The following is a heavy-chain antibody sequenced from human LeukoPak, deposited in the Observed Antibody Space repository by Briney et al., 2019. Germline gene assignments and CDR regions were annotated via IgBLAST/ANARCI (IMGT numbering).Heavy chain of an antibody. CDR2: INPNSGGT. Sequence: GASVKVSCKASGYTFTGYYMHWVRQAPGQGLEWMGWINPNSGGTNYAQKFQGRVTMTRDTSISTAYMELSRLRSDDTAVYYCARDLALFCGGDCYLGPTDNWGQGTLVTVSS. CDR3: ARDLALFCGGDCYLGPTDN. J-gene: IGHJ4*02. CDR1: GYTFTGYY. D-gene: IGHD2-21*02. V-gene: IGHV1-2*02.